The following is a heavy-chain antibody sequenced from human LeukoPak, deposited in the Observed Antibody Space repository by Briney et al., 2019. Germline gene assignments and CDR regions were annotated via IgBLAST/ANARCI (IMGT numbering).Heavy chain of an antibody. CDR1: EFTFSSYA. Sequence: PGRSLRLSCAASEFTFSSYAMHWVRQAPGKGLVWVSRINSVGSSTTYADSVKGRFTISRDNAKNTLYLQMNSLRAEDTAVYYCARDFDRYYFDSWGQGTLVTVSS. J-gene: IGHJ4*02. CDR2: INSVGSST. CDR3: ARDFDRYYFDS. V-gene: IGHV3-74*01. D-gene: IGHD3-9*01.